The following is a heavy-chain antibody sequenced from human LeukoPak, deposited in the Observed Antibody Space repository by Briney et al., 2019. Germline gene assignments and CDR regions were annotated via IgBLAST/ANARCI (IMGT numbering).Heavy chain of an antibody. D-gene: IGHD2-2*01. CDR1: GFTFSSYA. CDR3: AKDKTQDIVVVPAAIIFDY. V-gene: IGHV3-23*01. Sequence: GGSLRLSCAASGFTFSSYAMSWVRQAPGKGLEWVSAISGSGGGTYYADSVKGRFTNSRDNSKNTLYLQMNSLRAEDTAVYYCAKDKTQDIVVVPAAIIFDYWGQGTLVTVSS. J-gene: IGHJ4*02. CDR2: ISGSGGGT.